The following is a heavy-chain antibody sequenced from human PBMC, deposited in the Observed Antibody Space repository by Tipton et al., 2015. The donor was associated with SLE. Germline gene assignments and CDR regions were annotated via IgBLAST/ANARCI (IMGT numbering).Heavy chain of an antibody. CDR1: GFTFSNYG. V-gene: IGHV3-21*01. Sequence: GSLRLSCAASGFTFSNYGMNWVRQAPGEGLEWVSSISSSSSYIHCADSVKGRFTISRDNAKDSLYLQMNSLRAEDTAVYYCARETNTGSDAFDIWGQGTMVTVSS. CDR2: ISSSSSYI. D-gene: IGHD5-18*01. CDR3: ARETNTGSDAFDI. J-gene: IGHJ3*02.